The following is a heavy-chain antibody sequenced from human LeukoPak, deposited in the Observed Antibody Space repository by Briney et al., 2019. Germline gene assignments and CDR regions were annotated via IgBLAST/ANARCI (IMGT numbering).Heavy chain of an antibody. D-gene: IGHD2-2*01. CDR2: IWYDGTNK. J-gene: IGHJ4*02. CDR3: ARDQGCSSTNCYSLFFHH. Sequence: GGSLRLSCAASGFTFGTYGMHWVRQAPGKGLEWLGIIWYDGTNKYYADSVKGRFTISRDNSQNTLYLQMNSLRAEDTAVYYCARDQGCSSTNCYSLFFHHWGQGILVTVSS. V-gene: IGHV3-33*01. CDR1: GFTFGTYG.